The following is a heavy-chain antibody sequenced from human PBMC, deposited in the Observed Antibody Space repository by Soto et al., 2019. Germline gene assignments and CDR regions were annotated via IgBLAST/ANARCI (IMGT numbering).Heavy chain of an antibody. Sequence: QLQLQESGPGLVKPSETLSLTCTVSGGSISSSSYYWGWIRQPPGKGLEWIGSIYYSGSTYYNPSLKSRVTISVDTSKNQFSLKLSSVTAADTAVYYCARLGYDYVWGSYPSHGAFDIWGQGTMVTVSS. D-gene: IGHD3-16*01. V-gene: IGHV4-39*01. J-gene: IGHJ3*02. CDR1: GGSISSSSYY. CDR3: ARLGYDYVWGSYPSHGAFDI. CDR2: IYYSGST.